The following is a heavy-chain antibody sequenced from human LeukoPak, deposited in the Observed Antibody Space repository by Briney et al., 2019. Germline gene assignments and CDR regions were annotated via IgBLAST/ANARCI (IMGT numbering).Heavy chain of an antibody. D-gene: IGHD6-13*01. J-gene: IGHJ3*02. CDR3: AREKSSWSGLDAFDI. V-gene: IGHV4-4*07. CDR2: INICGST. CDR1: GGSISSDY. Sequence: SETLSLTCTVSGGSISSDYWSWIRQPAGKGLEWIGRINICGSTNYNPSLKSRVTMSVDTSKNQFSLKLSSVTAADTAVYYCAREKSSWSGLDAFDIWGQGTMVTVSS.